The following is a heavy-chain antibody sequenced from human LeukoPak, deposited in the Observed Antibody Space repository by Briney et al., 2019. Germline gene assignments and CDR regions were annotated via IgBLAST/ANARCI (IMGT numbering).Heavy chain of an antibody. CDR3: ARGGPSVLRYFDWPYYYYYGMDV. J-gene: IGHJ6*02. Sequence: GGSLRLSCAASGFTFSDYYMSWIRQAPGKGLEWVSYISSSGGTIYYADSVKGRFTISRDNAKNSLYLQMNSLIAEDTAVYYCARGGPSVLRYFDWPYYYYYGMDVWGQGTTVTVSS. CDR2: ISSSGGTI. CDR1: GFTFSDYY. V-gene: IGHV3-11*01. D-gene: IGHD3-9*01.